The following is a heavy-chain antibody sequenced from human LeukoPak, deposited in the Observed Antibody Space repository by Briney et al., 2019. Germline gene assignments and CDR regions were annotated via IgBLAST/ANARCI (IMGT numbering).Heavy chain of an antibody. V-gene: IGHV4-34*01. J-gene: IGHJ4*02. CDR3: ARHYIAAAGTAFDY. Sequence: SETLSLTCAVYGGSFSGYYWSWIRQPPGKGLEWIGEINHSGSTNYNPSLKSRVTISVDTSKNQFSPKLSSVTAADTAVYYCARHYIAAAGTAFDYWGQGTLVTVSS. CDR1: GGSFSGYY. CDR2: INHSGST. D-gene: IGHD6-13*01.